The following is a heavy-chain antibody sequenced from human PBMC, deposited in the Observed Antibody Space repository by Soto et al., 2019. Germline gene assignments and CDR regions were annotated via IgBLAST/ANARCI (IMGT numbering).Heavy chain of an antibody. CDR2: ISDYNGNT. J-gene: IGHJ5*02. D-gene: IGHD4-17*01. CDR3: AKDDYGYWFDP. V-gene: IGHV1-18*01. CDR1: GYTFINYG. Sequence: ASVKVSCKAVGYTFINYGISWVRQAPGQGLEWMGWISDYNGNTYYEKEFQGRVTMTTDTSTRTAYMELNSLRAGDTAIYYCAKDDYGYWFDPRGQGTPVTVSS.